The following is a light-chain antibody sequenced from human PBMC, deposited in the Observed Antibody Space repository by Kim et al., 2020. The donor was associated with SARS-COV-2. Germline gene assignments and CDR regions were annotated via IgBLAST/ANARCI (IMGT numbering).Light chain of an antibody. J-gene: IGLJ3*02. CDR1: KLGDKY. CDR3: QAWDSSPNWV. CDR2: QDS. V-gene: IGLV3-1*01. Sequence: SYELTQPPSVSVPPGQTASITCSGDKLGDKYACWYQQKPGQSPVLVIYQDSKRPSGIPERFSGSNSGNTATLTISGTQAMDEADYYCQAWDSSPNWVFGG.